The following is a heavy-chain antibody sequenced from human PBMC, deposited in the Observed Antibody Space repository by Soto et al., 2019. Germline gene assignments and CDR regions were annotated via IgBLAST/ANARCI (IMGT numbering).Heavy chain of an antibody. Sequence: PGESLKISCAASGFTFSSYAMSWVRQAPGKGLEWVSAISGSGGSTYYADSVKGRFTISGDNSKNTLYLQMNSLRAEDTAVYYRATEPLCNGGSCYGMYVWGQGTTVTVSS. CDR3: ATEPLCNGGSCYGMYV. CDR1: GFTFSSYA. J-gene: IGHJ6*02. D-gene: IGHD2-15*01. V-gene: IGHV3-23*01. CDR2: ISGSGGST.